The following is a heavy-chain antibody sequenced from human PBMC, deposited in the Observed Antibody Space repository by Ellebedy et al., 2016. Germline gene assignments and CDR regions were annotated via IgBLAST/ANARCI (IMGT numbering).Heavy chain of an antibody. D-gene: IGHD6-6*01. CDR3: ARSIAALFVYGMDV. CDR1: GGSVSSGSYY. Sequence: SETLSLTXTVSGGSVSSGSYYWSWIRQPPGKGLEWIGYIYYSGSTNYNPSLKSRVTISVDTSKNQFSLKLSSVTAADTAVYYCARSIAALFVYGMDVWGQGTTVTVSS. V-gene: IGHV4-61*01. CDR2: IYYSGST. J-gene: IGHJ6*02.